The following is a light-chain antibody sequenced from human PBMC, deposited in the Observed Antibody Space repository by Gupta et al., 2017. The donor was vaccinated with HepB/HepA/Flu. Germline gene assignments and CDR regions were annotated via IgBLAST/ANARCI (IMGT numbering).Light chain of an antibody. CDR2: WAS. CDR1: QTSCYSSNNKNY. CDR3: QQVYSSVRA. V-gene: IGKV4-1*01. J-gene: IGKJ1*01. Sequence: DIVMTQSPDSLAVSLGERATINCKSSQTSCYSSNNKNYLAWYQQKPGQPPKLLIYWASTRESGVPDRFSGRGSGTDFTLTISRRQAEDVAVYYCQQVYSSVRAFGQGTKVEIK.